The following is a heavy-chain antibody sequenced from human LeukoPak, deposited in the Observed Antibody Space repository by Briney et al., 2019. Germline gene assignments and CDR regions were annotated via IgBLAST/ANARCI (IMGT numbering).Heavy chain of an antibody. Sequence: PGGSLRLSCSASGFTFSSYTIHWVRQAPGKGLEWVAVISYDGSNKYYADSVKGRFTISRDNSKNTLYLQMNSLRAEDTAVYYCARGIAAAGNDYWGQGTLVTVSS. V-gene: IGHV3-30*04. D-gene: IGHD6-13*01. J-gene: IGHJ4*02. CDR3: ARGIAAAGNDY. CDR2: ISYDGSNK. CDR1: GFTFSSYT.